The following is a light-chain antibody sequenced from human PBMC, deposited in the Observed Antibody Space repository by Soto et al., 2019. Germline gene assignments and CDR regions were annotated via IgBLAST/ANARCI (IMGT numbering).Light chain of an antibody. CDR3: QQYGSSSWT. V-gene: IGKV3-15*01. CDR2: GAS. Sequence: EIVMTQSPATLSVSPWERATLSCMASQIVSSNLAWYQQKPGQAPRLLIYGASTRATGIPARFSGSGSGTEFTLTISRLEPEDFAVYYCQQYGSSSWTFGQGTNVDIK. J-gene: IGKJ1*01. CDR1: QIVSSN.